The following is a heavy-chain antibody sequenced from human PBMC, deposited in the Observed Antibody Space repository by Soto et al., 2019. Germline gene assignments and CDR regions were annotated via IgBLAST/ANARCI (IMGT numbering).Heavy chain of an antibody. D-gene: IGHD1-26*01. CDR1: GFTFSSYA. Sequence: GGSLRLSCSASGFTFSSYAMHWVRQAPGKGLEYVSAISSNGGSTYYADSVKGRFTISRDNTKNTLYLQMSSLRAEDTAVYYCLEDPVVGAKDAFDIWGQGTMVTVSS. J-gene: IGHJ3*02. CDR2: ISSNGGST. V-gene: IGHV3-64D*09. CDR3: LEDPVVGAKDAFDI.